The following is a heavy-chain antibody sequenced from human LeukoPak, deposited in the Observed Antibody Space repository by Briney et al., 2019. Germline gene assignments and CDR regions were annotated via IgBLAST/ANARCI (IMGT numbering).Heavy chain of an antibody. D-gene: IGHD2-2*03. CDR2: IYWDDDK. V-gene: IGHV2-70*01. CDR3: ARTGSGYCSSAMCYEFDYFDY. J-gene: IGHJ4*02. Sequence: SGPTLVNPAQTLTLTCTFSGFSLSTSGVGVGWIRQPPGKALEWLALIYWDDDKFYSTSLKTRLTISKDTSKNQVVLTMTNMDPLDTATYYCARTGSGYCSSAMCYEFDYFDYWGQGTLVTVSS. CDR1: GFSLSTSGVG.